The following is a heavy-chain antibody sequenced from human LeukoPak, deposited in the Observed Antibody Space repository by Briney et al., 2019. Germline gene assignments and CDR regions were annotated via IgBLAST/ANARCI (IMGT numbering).Heavy chain of an antibody. D-gene: IGHD3-22*01. CDR1: GGSISSYY. CDR3: AIGVYYDSSGHDY. J-gene: IGHJ4*02. CDR2: IYYGGST. Sequence: SETLSLTCTVSGGSISSYYWSWIRQPPGKGLEWVGYIYYGGSTNYDASLKSRVTISIDTSKNQFSLKLSSVTAADTAVYYCAIGVYYDSSGHDYWGQGTLVTVSS. V-gene: IGHV4-59*01.